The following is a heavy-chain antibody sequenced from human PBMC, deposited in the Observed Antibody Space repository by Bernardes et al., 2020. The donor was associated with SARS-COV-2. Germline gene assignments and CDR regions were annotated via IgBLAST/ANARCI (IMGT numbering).Heavy chain of an antibody. D-gene: IGHD3-22*01. CDR1: GFTFSSSW. V-gene: IGHV3-7*03. CDR2: IKHDGGEK. J-gene: IGHJ4*02. Sequence: GGSLSLSCAASGFTFSSSWMSWVRQAPGKGLECVANIKHDGGEKYYVDSVKGRFTISRDNAKNSLYLQMNSLRAEDTALYYCARTDYYDTSTYPSWGQGTLVTVSS. CDR3: ARTDYYDTSTYPS.